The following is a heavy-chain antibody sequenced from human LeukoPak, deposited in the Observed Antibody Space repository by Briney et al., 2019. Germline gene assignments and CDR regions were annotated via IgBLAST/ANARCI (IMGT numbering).Heavy chain of an antibody. Sequence: GGSLRLSCAASGFTFSSYSMNWVRQAPGKGLEWVSYISSSSSTIYYADSVKGRFTISRDNAKNSLYLQMNSLRAEDTAVYYCARDFDYDFWSGYSVTPSMGYFDYWGQGTLVTVSS. J-gene: IGHJ4*02. CDR3: ARDFDYDFWSGYSVTPSMGYFDY. D-gene: IGHD3-3*01. CDR2: ISSSSSTI. CDR1: GFTFSSYS. V-gene: IGHV3-48*01.